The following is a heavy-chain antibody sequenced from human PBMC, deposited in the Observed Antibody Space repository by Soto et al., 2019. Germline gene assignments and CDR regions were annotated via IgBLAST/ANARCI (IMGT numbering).Heavy chain of an antibody. CDR3: ARGSLWFGEPSPYYYGMDV. CDR2: IYYSGST. V-gene: IGHV4-39*01. CDR1: GGSISSSSYY. J-gene: IGHJ6*02. D-gene: IGHD3-10*01. Sequence: SETLSLTCTVSGGSISSSSYYWGWIRQPPGKGLEWIGSIYYSGSTYYNPSLKSRVTISVDTSKNQFSLKLSSVTAADTAVYYCARGSLWFGEPSPYYYGMDVWGQGTTVTVSS.